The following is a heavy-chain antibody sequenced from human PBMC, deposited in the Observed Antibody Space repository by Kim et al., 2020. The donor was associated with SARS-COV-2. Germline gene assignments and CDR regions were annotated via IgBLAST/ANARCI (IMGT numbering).Heavy chain of an antibody. Sequence: SETLSLTCAVYGGSFSGYYWSWLRQPPGKGLEWIGEINHSGDTKYYPSLKSRVTISVDTSNNQFSLKLSSVTAADTAVYYCARTGGMDVWGQGTTVTVSS. J-gene: IGHJ6*02. CDR3: ARTGGMDV. V-gene: IGHV4-34*01. CDR2: INHSGDT. CDR1: GGSFSGYY.